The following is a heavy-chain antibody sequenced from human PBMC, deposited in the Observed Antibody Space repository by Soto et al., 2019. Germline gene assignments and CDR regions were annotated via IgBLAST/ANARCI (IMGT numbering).Heavy chain of an antibody. D-gene: IGHD2-2*01. V-gene: IGHV3-21*01. Sequence: EVQLVESGGGLVKPGGSLRLSCAASGFTFSTYSMSWVRQAPGKGLEWVSSISPSSTYIHYADSVKGRFTIPRDNAEKSGYRQMNSLRAADTAIYYCARVGGGVVVVPGANRGDFWGQGTLVTVSS. CDR3: ARVGGGVVVVPGANRGDF. CDR2: ISPSSTYI. J-gene: IGHJ4*02. CDR1: GFTFSTYS.